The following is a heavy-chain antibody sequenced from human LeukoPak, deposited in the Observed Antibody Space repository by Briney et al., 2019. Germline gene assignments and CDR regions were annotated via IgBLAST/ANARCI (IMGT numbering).Heavy chain of an antibody. V-gene: IGHV1-46*01. CDR3: ARDGVVPAAMPYYYYGMDV. Sequence: ASVTVSCKASGYTFTSYYMHWVRQAPGQGLERMGIINPSGGSTSYAQKFQGRVTMTRDTSTSTVYMELSSLRSEDTAVYYCARDGVVPAAMPYYYYGMDVWGQGTTVTVSS. CDR1: GYTFTSYY. CDR2: INPSGGST. J-gene: IGHJ6*02. D-gene: IGHD2-2*01.